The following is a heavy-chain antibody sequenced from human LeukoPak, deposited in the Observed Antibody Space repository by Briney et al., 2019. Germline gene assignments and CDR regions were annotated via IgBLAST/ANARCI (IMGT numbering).Heavy chain of an antibody. CDR2: ISYDGSTK. CDR1: GFTFSSYG. V-gene: IGHV3-30*03. J-gene: IGHJ3*02. D-gene: IGHD3-10*01. CDR3: ARGGESLDAFDI. Sequence: GGSLRLSCAASGFTFSSYGMHWVRQAPGKGLEWMSFISYDGSTKYYADSVKGRFTISRDQSKNTLYLHLNSLRPEDTAVYLCARGGESLDAFDIWGQGTMVTVSS.